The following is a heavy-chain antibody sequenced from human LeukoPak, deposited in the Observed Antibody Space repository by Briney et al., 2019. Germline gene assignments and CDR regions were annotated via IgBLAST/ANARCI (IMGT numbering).Heavy chain of an antibody. CDR3: ASVGCSSTSCHGEYYYYMDV. J-gene: IGHJ6*03. V-gene: IGHV1-69*02. CDR1: GGTFSSYT. D-gene: IGHD2-2*01. Sequence: SLKVSCKASGGTFSSYTISWVRQAPGQRLEWMGRIIPILGIANYAHKFQGRVKITADKSTSTAYMELSSLISEDTAVYYCASVGCSSTSCHGEYYYYMDVWGKGTTVTVSS. CDR2: IIPILGIA.